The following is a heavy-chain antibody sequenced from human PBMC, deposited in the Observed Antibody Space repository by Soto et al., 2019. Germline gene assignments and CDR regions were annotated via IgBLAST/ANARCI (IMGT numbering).Heavy chain of an antibody. V-gene: IGHV3-7*01. D-gene: IGHD5-12*01. J-gene: IGHJ4*02. CDR2: IKQDGSEK. CDR3: GSSRWLQLNY. CDR1: GFSFSSHW. Sequence: PWGSLRLSCAASGFSFSSHWMSWVRQAPGQGLEWVANIKQDGSEKYYVDSVKGRFTISRDNAKNSLYLQMNSLRAEDTAVYYCGSSRWLQLNYWGQGTLVTVSS.